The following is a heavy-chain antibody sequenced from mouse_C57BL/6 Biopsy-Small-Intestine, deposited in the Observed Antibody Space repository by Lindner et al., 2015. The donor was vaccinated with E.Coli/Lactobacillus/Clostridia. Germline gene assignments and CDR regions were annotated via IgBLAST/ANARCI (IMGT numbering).Heavy chain of an antibody. D-gene: IGHD1-1*01. CDR1: GYTFTNYW. CDR3: ARGDYGSSSYYYAMDY. CDR2: IYPGGGYT. V-gene: IGHV1-63*01. J-gene: IGHJ4*01. Sequence: VQLQESGAELVRPGTSVKMSCKASGYTFTNYWIGWAKKRPGHGLEWIGDIYPGGGYTNYNEKFKGKATLTADKSSSTAYMQFSSLTSEDSAIYYCARGDYGSSSYYYAMDYWGQGTSVTVSS.